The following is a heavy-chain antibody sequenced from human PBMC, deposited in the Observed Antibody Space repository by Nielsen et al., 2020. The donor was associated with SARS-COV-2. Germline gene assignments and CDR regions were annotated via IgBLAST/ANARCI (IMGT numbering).Heavy chain of an antibody. D-gene: IGHD3-22*01. Sequence: ASVKVSCKASGYTFTSYYMRWVRQAPGQGLEWMGIINPSGGSTSYAQKFQGRVTMTRDTSMSTVYMELSSLRSEDTAVYYCAREHFVGGLGIVVVISTILDYWGQGTLVTVSS. CDR3: AREHFVGGLGIVVVISTILDY. CDR1: GYTFTSYY. J-gene: IGHJ4*02. CDR2: INPSGGST. V-gene: IGHV1-46*01.